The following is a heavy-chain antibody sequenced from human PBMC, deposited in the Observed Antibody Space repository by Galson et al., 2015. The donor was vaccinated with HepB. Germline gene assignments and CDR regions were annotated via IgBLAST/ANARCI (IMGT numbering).Heavy chain of an antibody. V-gene: IGHV3-30*03. D-gene: IGHD3-10*01. CDR3: ARSPLERGYYFDY. J-gene: IGHJ4*02. CDR2: ISYDGSNK. Sequence: SLRLSCAASGFTFSSYGMHWVRQAPGKGLEWVAVISYDGSNKYYADPVKGRFTISRDNSKNTLYLQMNSLRAEDTAVYYCARSPLERGYYFDYWGQGTLVTVSS. CDR1: GFTFSSYG.